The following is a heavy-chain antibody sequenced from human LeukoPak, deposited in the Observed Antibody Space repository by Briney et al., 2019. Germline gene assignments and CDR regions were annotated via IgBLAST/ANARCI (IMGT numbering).Heavy chain of an antibody. CDR3: ARGPYSSNWYVDY. V-gene: IGHV3-48*04. Sequence: GGSLRLSCAASGFTFSSYSMNWVRLAPGKGLEWISYISRTGNSIYYADSVKGRFTVSRDSAKNSLYLQMNSLRAEDTAVYYCARGPYSSNWYVDYWGQGTLVTVAS. D-gene: IGHD6-13*01. CDR2: ISRTGNSI. J-gene: IGHJ4*02. CDR1: GFTFSSYS.